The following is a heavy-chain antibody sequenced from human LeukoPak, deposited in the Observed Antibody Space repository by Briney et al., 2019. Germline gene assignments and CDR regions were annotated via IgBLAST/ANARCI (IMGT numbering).Heavy chain of an antibody. Sequence: GESLRISCKGSGYSFTSYWIGWVRQMPGKGLEWMGIIYPGDSDTRYSPSFQGQVTISADKSISTAYLQWSSLKASDTAMYYCARHYRYYYYGMDVWGQGTTVTVSS. V-gene: IGHV5-51*01. CDR2: IYPGDSDT. CDR3: ARHYRYYYYGMDV. CDR1: GYSFTSYW. D-gene: IGHD4-17*01. J-gene: IGHJ6*02.